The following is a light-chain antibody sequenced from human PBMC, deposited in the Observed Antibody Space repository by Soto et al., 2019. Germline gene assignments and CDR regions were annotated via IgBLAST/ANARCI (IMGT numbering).Light chain of an antibody. CDR1: QSVSYW. CDR2: KAS. Sequence: DLHVTPSPPSLSASVRARISITCWASQSVSYWLAWYQQKPGKVPNLLIYKASTLQSGVPSRFSGSGSGTEFTLTISSLQSDDFATYYCQQYNKFSWTFGQGTKVDIK. J-gene: IGKJ1*01. V-gene: IGKV1-5*03. CDR3: QQYNKFSWT.